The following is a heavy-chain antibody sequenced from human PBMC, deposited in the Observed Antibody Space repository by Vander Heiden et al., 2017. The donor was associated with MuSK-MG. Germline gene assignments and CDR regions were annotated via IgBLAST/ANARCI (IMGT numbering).Heavy chain of an antibody. Sequence: QVQLQQLGPGLVQPSQTLSLTCVISGDSVPSNSGAWNWIRQSPSRGLEWLGRTYYRSKWYLDYAVSVKSRITIIPDTSKNQFSLQLNSVNPEDTAVYYCARKASQQTGSGAFDIWGQGTMVTVSS. CDR2: TYYRSKWYL. V-gene: IGHV6-1*01. CDR1: GDSVPSNSGA. CDR3: ARKASQQTGSGAFDI. J-gene: IGHJ3*02.